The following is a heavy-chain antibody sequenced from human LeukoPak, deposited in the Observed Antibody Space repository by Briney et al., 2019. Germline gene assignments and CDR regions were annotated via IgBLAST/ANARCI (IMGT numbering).Heavy chain of an antibody. Sequence: GGSLRLSCAASGFTFSSYGMHWVRQAPGKGLEWVAFIRYDGSNKYYADSVKGRLTISRDNSKNTLYLQMNSLRAEDTAVYYCAKDGNWAFDIWGQGTMVTVSS. CDR1: GFTFSSYG. CDR2: IRYDGSNK. D-gene: IGHD4-23*01. J-gene: IGHJ3*02. CDR3: AKDGNWAFDI. V-gene: IGHV3-30*02.